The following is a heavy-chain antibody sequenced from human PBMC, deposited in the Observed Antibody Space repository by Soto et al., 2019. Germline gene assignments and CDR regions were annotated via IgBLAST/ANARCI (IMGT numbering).Heavy chain of an antibody. V-gene: IGHV1-2*02. J-gene: IGHJ5*01. CDR1: GYTFTGYY. CDR3: ARAGSDSVELFGVVITPHWFDS. D-gene: IGHD3-3*01. Sequence: ASVKVSCKASGYTFTGYYMHWVRQAPGQGLEWMGWINPNSGGTNYAQKFQGRVTMTRDTSISTAYMELSRLRSDDTAVYYCARAGSDSVELFGVVITPHWFDSWDQGTLVTVST. CDR2: INPNSGGT.